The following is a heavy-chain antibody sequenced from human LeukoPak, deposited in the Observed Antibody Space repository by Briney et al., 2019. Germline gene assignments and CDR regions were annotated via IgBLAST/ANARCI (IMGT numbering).Heavy chain of an antibody. CDR2: IFWNDEK. CDR1: GFSLSNARMG. CDR3: ARIAPHTALVTNWFAP. V-gene: IGHV2-26*01. J-gene: IGHJ5*02. Sequence: SGPVLVKPTATLTLTCTVSGFSLSNARMGVSWIRQPPGKALEWLAHIFWNDEKSYSTSLKSRLTISKDTSKSQVVLTMTNMDPVDTATYYCARIAPHTALVTNWFAPWGQGTLVTVSS. D-gene: IGHD5-18*01.